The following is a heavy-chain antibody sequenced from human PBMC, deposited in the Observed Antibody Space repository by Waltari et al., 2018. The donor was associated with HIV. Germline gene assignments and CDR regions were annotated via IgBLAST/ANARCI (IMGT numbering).Heavy chain of an antibody. CDR3: TRQLITAGSTRRGPWDL. CDR1: GGSISSSDFF. D-gene: IGHD1-1*01. V-gene: IGHV4-39*01. J-gene: IGHJ5*02. CDR2: VYYTGNA. Sequence: QLQLQESGPGLVKPSETLSLTCTVSGGSISSSDFFWGWVRQPPGKGLEWIGIVYYTGNAYYNPSLKSRVTISVDTSKNQFSLHLQSVTAADTAFYYCTRQLITAGSTRRGPWDLWGQGTLATVSS.